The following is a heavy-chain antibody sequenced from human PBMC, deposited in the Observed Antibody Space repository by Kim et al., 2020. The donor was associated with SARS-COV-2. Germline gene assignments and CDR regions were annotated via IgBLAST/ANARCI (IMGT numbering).Heavy chain of an antibody. CDR3: TTRYSSSWSGAFDI. CDR2: IRSKANSYAT. J-gene: IGHJ3*02. V-gene: IGHV3-73*01. D-gene: IGHD6-13*01. Sequence: GGSLRLSCAASGFTFSGSAMHWVRQASGKGLEWVGRIRSKANSYATAYAASVKGRFTISRDDSKNMAYLQMNSLKTEDTAVYYCTTRYSSSWSGAFDIWGQGTMVTVSS. CDR1: GFTFSGSA.